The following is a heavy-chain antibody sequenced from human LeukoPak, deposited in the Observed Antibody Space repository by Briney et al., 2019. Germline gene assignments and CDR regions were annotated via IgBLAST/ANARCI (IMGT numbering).Heavy chain of an antibody. V-gene: IGHV5-51*01. Sequence: GESLQTSSKGSGSSFTTYWIGWGRQMPGKGLEWMGIIYPGDSDTRYSPSFQSQVTISAEKSISTAYLQWSSLKASDTAVYYCARWLGYCSSATCYQQFDYWGQGTLVTVSS. J-gene: IGHJ4*02. CDR2: IYPGDSDT. D-gene: IGHD2-2*01. CDR3: ARWLGYCSSATCYQQFDY. CDR1: GSSFTTYW.